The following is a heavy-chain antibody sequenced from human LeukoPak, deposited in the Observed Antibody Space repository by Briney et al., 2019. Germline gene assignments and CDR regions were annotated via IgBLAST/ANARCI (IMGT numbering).Heavy chain of an antibody. Sequence: ASVKVSCKSSGYTFTSYGISWVRQAPGQWLEWMVWISAYNGNTNYAQKLQGRVTMTTDTSTSTAYMELRSLRSDDTAVYYCARTRYCSGGSCLDYWGQGTLVTVSS. CDR3: ARTRYCSGGSCLDY. CDR2: ISAYNGNT. D-gene: IGHD2-15*01. CDR1: GYTFTSYG. V-gene: IGHV1-18*01. J-gene: IGHJ4*02.